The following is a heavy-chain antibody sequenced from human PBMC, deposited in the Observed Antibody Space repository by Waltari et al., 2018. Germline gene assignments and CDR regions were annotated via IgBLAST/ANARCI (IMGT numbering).Heavy chain of an antibody. CDR1: GCNVVFCG. CDR2: ISDSSSTF. CDR3: ARGICSSTSCYYGYMDV. V-gene: IGHV3-48*04. Sequence: EVHLVESGGDLGQPGGSRRLSWVDSGCNVVFCGMNWVRQAPGKVLEWIAFISDSSSTFYYANSVKGRFTVSRDNAKNSVFLQMNSLRAEDTATYYCARGICSSTSCYYGYMDVWGKGTTVSVSS. D-gene: IGHD2-2*01. J-gene: IGHJ6*03.